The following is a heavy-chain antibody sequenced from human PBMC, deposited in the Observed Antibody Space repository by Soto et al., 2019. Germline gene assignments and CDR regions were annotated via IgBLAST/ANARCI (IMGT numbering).Heavy chain of an antibody. CDR3: ARDQEQPGAFDI. V-gene: IGHV3-33*01. CDR1: GFTFSSYG. D-gene: IGHD6-13*01. CDR2: IWYDGSNK. J-gene: IGHJ3*02. Sequence: GGSLRLSCAASGFTFSSYGMHWVRQAPGKGLEWVAVIWYDGSNKYYADSVKGRFTISRDNSKNTLYLQMNSLRAEDTAVYYCARDQEQPGAFDIWGQGTMVTVSS.